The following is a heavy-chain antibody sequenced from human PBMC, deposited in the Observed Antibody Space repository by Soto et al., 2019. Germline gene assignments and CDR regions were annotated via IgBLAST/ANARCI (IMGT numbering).Heavy chain of an antibody. V-gene: IGHV3-7*01. CDR3: AREKIYDYVWGSYRFSPAPFDY. CDR1: GFTFSSYW. D-gene: IGHD3-16*02. Sequence: PGGSLRLSCAASGFTFSSYWMSWVRQAPGKGLEWVANIKQDGSEKYYVDSVKGRFTISRDNAKNSLYLQMNSLRAEDTAVYYCAREKIYDYVWGSYRFSPAPFDYWGQGTLVTVSS. CDR2: IKQDGSEK. J-gene: IGHJ4*02.